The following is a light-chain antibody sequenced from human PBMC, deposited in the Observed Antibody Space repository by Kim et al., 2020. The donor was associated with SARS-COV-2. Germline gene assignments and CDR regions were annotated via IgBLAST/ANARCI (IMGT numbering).Light chain of an antibody. J-gene: IGKJ1*01. CDR3: QQYNSYPWT. Sequence: ASVGDRVTITCRASQSFSSWLAWYQQKPGKAPKLLIYDASSLESGVPSRFSGSGSGTEFTLTISSLQPDDFATYYCQQYNSYPWTFGQGTKVDIK. CDR1: QSFSSW. CDR2: DAS. V-gene: IGKV1-5*01.